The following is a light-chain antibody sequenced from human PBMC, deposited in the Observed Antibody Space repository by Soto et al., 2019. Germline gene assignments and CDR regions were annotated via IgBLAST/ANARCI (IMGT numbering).Light chain of an antibody. CDR3: QQYDTSPPT. CDR2: GVS. Sequence: EIVLTQSPGTLSLSPGERATLSCRASQSHRRSSLAWYQQKPGQAPRLLIYGVSTRATGIPDRFSGSGSGTDFTLTISRLEPEDSARYSCQQYDTSPPTFGQGTKVEVK. CDR1: QSHRRSS. V-gene: IGKV3-20*01. J-gene: IGKJ1*01.